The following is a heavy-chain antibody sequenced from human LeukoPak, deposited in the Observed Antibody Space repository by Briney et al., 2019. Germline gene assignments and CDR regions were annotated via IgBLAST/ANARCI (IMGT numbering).Heavy chain of an antibody. J-gene: IGHJ6*02. D-gene: IGHD3-3*01. CDR3: ARDFYDFLIDYYYGMDV. CDR1: GFTFSSYW. Sequence: PGGSLRLSCAASGFTFSSYWMHWVRQAPGKGLVWVSRINSDGSSTSCADSVKGRFTISRDNAKNTLYLQMNSLRAEDTAVYYCARDFYDFLIDYYYGMDVWGQGTTVTVSS. V-gene: IGHV3-74*01. CDR2: INSDGSST.